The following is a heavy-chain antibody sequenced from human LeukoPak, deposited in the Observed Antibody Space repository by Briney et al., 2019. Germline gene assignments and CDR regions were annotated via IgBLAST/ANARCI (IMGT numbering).Heavy chain of an antibody. D-gene: IGHD3-3*01. CDR3: ALIGGNYYYGMDV. Sequence: SETLSLTCTVSGGSISSYYWSWIRQPPGKGLEWIGYIYYSGSTNYNPSRKSRVTISVDTSKNQFSLKLSSVTAADTAVYYCALIGGNYYYGMDVWGQGTTVTVSS. CDR2: IYYSGST. CDR1: GGSISSYY. V-gene: IGHV4-59*01. J-gene: IGHJ6*02.